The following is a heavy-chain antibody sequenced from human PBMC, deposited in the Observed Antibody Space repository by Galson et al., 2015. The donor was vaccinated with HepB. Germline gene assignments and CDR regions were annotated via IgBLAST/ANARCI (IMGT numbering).Heavy chain of an antibody. D-gene: IGHD2-15*01. Sequence: SLRLSCAASGFSFSRYWMSWVRQAPGKGLEWVANIKQDGSEKYYVDSVKGRFTISRDNAKNSLYLQMNSLRAEDTAVYYCAGVVSATHFDYWGQGTLVTVSS. J-gene: IGHJ4*02. CDR2: IKQDGSEK. CDR1: GFSFSRYW. V-gene: IGHV3-7*03. CDR3: AGVVSATHFDY.